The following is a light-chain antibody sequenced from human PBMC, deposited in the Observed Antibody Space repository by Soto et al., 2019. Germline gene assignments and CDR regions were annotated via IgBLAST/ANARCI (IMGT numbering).Light chain of an antibody. Sequence: QSVLTQPPSVSGAPGQRVTISCPGSSSNIGAGYDVHWYQQLPGTAPKVLIYANRNRPSGVPDRFSGSRSATSASLAITGLQAEDEDDYYCQSYDSSLSGSYVFGAGTKLTVL. V-gene: IGLV1-40*01. J-gene: IGLJ1*01. CDR2: ANR. CDR1: SSNIGAGYD. CDR3: QSYDSSLSGSYV.